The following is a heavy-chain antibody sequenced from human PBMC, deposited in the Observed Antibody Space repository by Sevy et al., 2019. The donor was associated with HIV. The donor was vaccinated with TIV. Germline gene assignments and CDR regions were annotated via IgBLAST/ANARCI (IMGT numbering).Heavy chain of an antibody. D-gene: IGHD3-16*01. V-gene: IGHV3-30-3*01. CDR2: ISYDGSNK. Sequence: GGSLRLSCAASGFTFSSYAMHWVRQAPGKGLEWVAVISYDGSNKYYADSVKGRFTISRDNSKNTLYLQMNSLRAEDTAVYYCARDSDDYVWGSNKPPNYWGLGTLVTVSS. CDR3: ARDSDDYVWGSNKPPNY. J-gene: IGHJ4*02. CDR1: GFTFSSYA.